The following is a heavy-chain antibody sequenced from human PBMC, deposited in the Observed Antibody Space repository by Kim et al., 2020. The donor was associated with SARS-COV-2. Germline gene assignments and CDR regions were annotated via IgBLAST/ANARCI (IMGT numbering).Heavy chain of an antibody. V-gene: IGHV4-34*01. Sequence: SPALKRRCTISVDTSKNQFSRKLSSVTAADTAVYYCARARGSYSPRGMDVWGQGTTVTVSS. D-gene: IGHD1-26*01. CDR3: ARARGSYSPRGMDV. J-gene: IGHJ6*02.